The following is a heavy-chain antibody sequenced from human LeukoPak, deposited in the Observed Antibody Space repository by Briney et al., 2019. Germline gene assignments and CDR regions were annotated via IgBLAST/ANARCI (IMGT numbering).Heavy chain of an antibody. V-gene: IGHV1-69*04. Sequence: SVKVSCKASGYTFTSYDINWVRQAPGQGLEWMGRIIPILGIANYAQKFQGRVTITADKSTSTAYMELSSLRSEDTAVYYCARGRDYGDYDLDYWGQGTLVTVSS. CDR3: ARGRDYGDYDLDY. J-gene: IGHJ4*02. CDR2: IIPILGIA. D-gene: IGHD4-17*01. CDR1: GYTFTSYD.